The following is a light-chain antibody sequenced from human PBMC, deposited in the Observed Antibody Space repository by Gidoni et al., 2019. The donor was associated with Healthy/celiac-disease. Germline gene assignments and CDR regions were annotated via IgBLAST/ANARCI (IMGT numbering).Light chain of an antibody. J-gene: IGLJ2*01. CDR3: QAWASSTVV. CDR1: KWGDKY. CDR2: QDS. Sequence: SYEPTHPPSVFVFPGPTASITCSGDKWGDKYACWYQQKPGQSPVLVIYQDSKRPSGIPERFSGSNSGNTATLTISGTQAMDEADYYCQAWASSTVVFGGGTKLTVL. V-gene: IGLV3-1*01.